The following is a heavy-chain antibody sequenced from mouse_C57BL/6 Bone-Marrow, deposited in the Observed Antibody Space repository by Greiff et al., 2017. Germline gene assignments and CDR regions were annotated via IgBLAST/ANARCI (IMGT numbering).Heavy chain of an antibody. Sequence: QVQLKESGPELVKPGASVKISCKASGYAFSSSWMNWVKQRPGKGLEWIGRIYPGDGDTNYNGKFKGKATLTADKSSSTAYMQLSSLTPEDSAVYFCARFLTTYYYFDYWGQGTTLTVSS. V-gene: IGHV1-82*01. CDR3: ARFLTTYYYFDY. D-gene: IGHD5-5*01. CDR1: GYAFSSSW. J-gene: IGHJ2*01. CDR2: IYPGDGDT.